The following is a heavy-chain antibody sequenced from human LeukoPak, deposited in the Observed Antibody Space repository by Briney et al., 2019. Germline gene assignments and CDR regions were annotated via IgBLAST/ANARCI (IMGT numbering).Heavy chain of an antibody. CDR2: ISSTSSTI. Sequence: GGSLRLPCAASGFTFNTYTMNWVRQAPGKGLEWVSSISSTSSTIYYADSVRGRFTISRDNAKNSLYLQMNSLRAEDTAVYYCARGWGVYDYWGQGALVTVSS. CDR3: ARGWGVYDY. J-gene: IGHJ4*02. V-gene: IGHV3-48*01. CDR1: GFTFNTYT. D-gene: IGHD3-10*01.